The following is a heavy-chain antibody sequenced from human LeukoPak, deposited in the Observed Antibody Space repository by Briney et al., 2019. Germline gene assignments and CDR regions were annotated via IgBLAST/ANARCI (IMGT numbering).Heavy chain of an antibody. CDR1: GSTFSNYA. V-gene: IGHV3-30-3*01. CDR2: ISYDGTNK. CDR3: ARERRLSSYYYYGMDV. J-gene: IGHJ6*02. Sequence: GGSLRLSCAASGSTFSNYAMHWVRQAPGKGLEWVAVISYDGTNKYYADSVKGRFTISRDNSKNTMYLQMNSLRAEDTAVYYCARERRLSSYYYYGMDVWGQGTTVTVSS. D-gene: IGHD4/OR15-4a*01.